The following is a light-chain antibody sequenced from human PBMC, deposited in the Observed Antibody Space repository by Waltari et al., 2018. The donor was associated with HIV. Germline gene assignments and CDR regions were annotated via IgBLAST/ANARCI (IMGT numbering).Light chain of an antibody. CDR3: CSYAGSSTWV. CDR1: SSDVGSYNL. V-gene: IGLV2-23*02. J-gene: IGLJ3*02. CDR2: EVS. Sequence: QSALTQPASVSGPPGQSITIPCPRTSSDVGSYNLVSWYQQHPGTAPKLMIYEVSKRPSGVSNRFSGSKSGNTASLTISGLQAEDEADYYCCSYAGSSTWVFGGGTKLTVL.